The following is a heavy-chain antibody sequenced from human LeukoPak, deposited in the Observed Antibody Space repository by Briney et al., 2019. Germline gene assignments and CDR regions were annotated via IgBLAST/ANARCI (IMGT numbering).Heavy chain of an antibody. CDR3: AKVAVRWGEGTDYMDV. J-gene: IGHJ6*03. D-gene: IGHD3-16*01. CDR1: GFTFSSYW. V-gene: IGHV3-7*01. CDR2: IKQDGSEK. Sequence: GGSLRLSCAASGFTFSSYWMSWVRQAPGKGLEWVANIKQDGSEKYYVDSVKGRFTSSRDNSKNTLYLQMNSLRAEDTAVYYCAKVAVRWGEGTDYMDVWGKGTTVTVSS.